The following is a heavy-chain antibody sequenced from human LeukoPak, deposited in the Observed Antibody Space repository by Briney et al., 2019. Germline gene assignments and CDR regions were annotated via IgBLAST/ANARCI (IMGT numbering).Heavy chain of an antibody. Sequence: SGGSLRLSCVASGFTFIYYTMNWVRQAPGKGLEWVSSISSSGSYIYYADSVRGRFTISRHNSKNTVYLQMNNLRAEDTAMYYCARVDTTLSYKLDYWGQGTLVTVSS. J-gene: IGHJ4*02. CDR3: ARVDTTLSYKLDY. V-gene: IGHV3-21*04. D-gene: IGHD1-1*01. CDR1: GFTFIYYT. CDR2: ISSSGSYI.